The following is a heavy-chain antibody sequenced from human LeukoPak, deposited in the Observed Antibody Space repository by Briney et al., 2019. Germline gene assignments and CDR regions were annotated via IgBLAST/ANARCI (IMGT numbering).Heavy chain of an antibody. CDR1: GYSISCGYY. CDR3: AREHRGISARV. D-gene: IGHD6-25*01. J-gene: IGHJ4*02. CDR2: IYHSGST. V-gene: IGHV4-38-2*02. Sequence: NPSETLSLTCAVSGYSISCGYYWGWIRQPPGKGLEWIGSIYHSGSTYYNPSLKSRVTISVDTSKNQFSLKLSSVTAADTAVYYCAREHRGISARVRGQGTLVTVSS.